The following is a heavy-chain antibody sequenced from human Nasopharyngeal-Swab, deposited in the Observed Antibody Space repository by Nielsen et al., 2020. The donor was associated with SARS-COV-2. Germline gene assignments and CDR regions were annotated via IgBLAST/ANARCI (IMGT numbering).Heavy chain of an antibody. V-gene: IGHV5-10-1*01. Sequence: GESLKISCKASGYSFATYWITWVRQMSGKGLEWMGRIDPSDSYSMYSPSFQGHVTFSADKSTSTAFLEWSSLKASDTAMYYCARQFRGDGNFRNWFDPWGQGTLVTVSS. CDR2: IDPSDSYS. CDR1: GYSFATYW. J-gene: IGHJ5*02. CDR3: ARQFRGDGNFRNWFDP. D-gene: IGHD5-24*01.